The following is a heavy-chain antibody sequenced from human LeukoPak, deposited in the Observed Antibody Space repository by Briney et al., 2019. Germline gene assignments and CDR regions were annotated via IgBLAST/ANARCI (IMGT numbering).Heavy chain of an antibody. CDR3: AKPLWFGELAVCFDY. D-gene: IGHD3-10*01. V-gene: IGHV3-23*01. CDR2: ISGSGGST. Sequence: GGSLRLSCAASGFTFSSYAMSWVRRAPGKGLEWVSAISGSGGSTYYADSVKGRFTISRDNSKNTLYLQMNSLRAEDTAVYYCAKPLWFGELAVCFDYWGQGTLVTVSS. J-gene: IGHJ4*02. CDR1: GFTFSSYA.